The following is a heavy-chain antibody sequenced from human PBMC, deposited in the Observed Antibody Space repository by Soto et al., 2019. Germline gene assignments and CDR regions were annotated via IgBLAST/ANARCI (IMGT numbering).Heavy chain of an antibody. J-gene: IGHJ4*02. CDR1: GDTVTKYG. CDR2: ISFYNGHT. V-gene: IGHV1-18*01. D-gene: IGHD6-19*01. Sequence: QVQLVQSGGEVKKPGASVKVSCKASGDTVTKYGISWVRQAPGQGLEWLGWISFYNGHTNYALKFQDRITFTTDTSTSTASMALRSLTSSDTDVYYCASATSIAVAGKETWGQGTLVTISS. CDR3: ASATSIAVAGKET.